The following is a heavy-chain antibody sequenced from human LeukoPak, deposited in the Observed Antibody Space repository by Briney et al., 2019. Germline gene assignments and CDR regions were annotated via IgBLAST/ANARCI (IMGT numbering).Heavy chain of an antibody. Sequence: GGSLRLSCAASGFTFDDYGMSWVRQAPGKGLEWVSGINWNGGSTGYADSVKGRFTISRDNAKNSLYLQMNSLRVEDTALYYCARGRNCSSTSCYYLYYYYMDVWGKGTTVTVSS. D-gene: IGHD2-2*01. J-gene: IGHJ6*03. CDR1: GFTFDDYG. CDR2: INWNGGST. CDR3: ARGRNCSSTSCYYLYYYYMDV. V-gene: IGHV3-20*04.